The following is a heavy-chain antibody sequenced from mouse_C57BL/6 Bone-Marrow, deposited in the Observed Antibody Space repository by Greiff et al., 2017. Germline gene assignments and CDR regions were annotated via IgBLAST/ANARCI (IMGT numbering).Heavy chain of an antibody. Sequence: VQLQQSGAELARPGASVKLSCKASGYTFTSYGISWVQQRTGQGLEWIGEIYPRSGNTYYNEKFKGQATLTGDKSSSTAYLELRSLTSEDTAVYCCTRDDSSYFDYWGQGTTLTVSS. CDR2: IYPRSGNT. CDR3: TRDDSSYFDY. CDR1: GYTFTSYG. D-gene: IGHD1-1*01. J-gene: IGHJ2*01. V-gene: IGHV1-81*01.